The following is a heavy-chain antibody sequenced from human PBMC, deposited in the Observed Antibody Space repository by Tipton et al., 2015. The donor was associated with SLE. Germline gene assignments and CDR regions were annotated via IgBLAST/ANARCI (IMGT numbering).Heavy chain of an antibody. Sequence: TLSLTCVVSGGSISSDTYQWGWIRQPPGKGLEWIGIIYHSGTTYYNPSLKSRVTISVDTSKNQFSLRLSSVTAADTAMYYCARGRDSSGYYPYYFDYWGQGTLVTVSS. CDR3: ARGRDSSGYYPYYFDY. CDR2: IYHSGTT. D-gene: IGHD3-22*01. V-gene: IGHV4-39*07. CDR1: GGSISSDTYQ. J-gene: IGHJ4*02.